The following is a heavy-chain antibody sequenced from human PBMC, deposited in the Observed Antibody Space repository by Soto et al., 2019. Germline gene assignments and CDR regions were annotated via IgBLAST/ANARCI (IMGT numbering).Heavy chain of an antibody. CDR3: AKYGGQLWLPVPLTR. CDR2: MNHNKGDT. Sequence: ASVKVSCKASGYTFTSYDINWVRQAPGQGLEWMGWMNHNKGDTASAQKFQGRVTVSSNTSISTAYLELTGLTSEDTAVYYCAKYGGQLWLPVPLTRWGRGTLVTVSS. CDR1: GYTFTSYD. J-gene: IGHJ4*02. V-gene: IGHV1-8*01. D-gene: IGHD5-18*01.